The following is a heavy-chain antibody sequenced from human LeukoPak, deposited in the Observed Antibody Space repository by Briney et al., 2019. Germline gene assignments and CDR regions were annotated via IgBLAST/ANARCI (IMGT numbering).Heavy chain of an antibody. V-gene: IGHV4-39*07. D-gene: IGHD3-16*01. CDR2: IYYSGST. J-gene: IGHJ6*03. Sequence: PSETLSLTCTVSGGSISISSYYWGWIRQPPGKGLEWIGSIYYSGSTYYNPSLKSRVTISVDTSKNQSSLKLSSVTAADTAVYSCARMGEFHTGHYYYYMDVWGKGTTVTVSS. CDR3: ARMGEFHTGHYYYYMDV. CDR1: GGSISISSYY.